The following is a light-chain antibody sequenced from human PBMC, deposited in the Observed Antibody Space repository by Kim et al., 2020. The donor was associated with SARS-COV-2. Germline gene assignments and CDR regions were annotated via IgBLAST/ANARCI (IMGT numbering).Light chain of an antibody. J-gene: IGKJ4*01. Sequence: PAAISCRSRQSLQYSDGNSYLNWFQQRPGQSPRRLFYKISNRASGVPDRFSASGSGTDFTLKISRVEAWDVGVYYCMRGTHWPLTFGGGTKVDIK. CDR1: QSLQYSDGNSY. CDR2: KIS. CDR3: MRGTHWPLT. V-gene: IGKV2-30*01.